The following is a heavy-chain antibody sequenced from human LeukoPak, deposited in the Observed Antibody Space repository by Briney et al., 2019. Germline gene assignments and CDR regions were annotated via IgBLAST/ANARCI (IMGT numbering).Heavy chain of an antibody. D-gene: IGHD1-14*01. V-gene: IGHV3-48*03. Sequence: PGGSLRLSCAASGFTFSSYEMNWVRQAPGKGLEWVSYISSSGSTIYYADSVKGRFTISRDNAKNSLYLQMNSLRVEDTALYYCANRNWLESWGQGTLVTVSS. CDR3: ANRNWLES. J-gene: IGHJ5*01. CDR1: GFTFSSYE. CDR2: ISSSGSTI.